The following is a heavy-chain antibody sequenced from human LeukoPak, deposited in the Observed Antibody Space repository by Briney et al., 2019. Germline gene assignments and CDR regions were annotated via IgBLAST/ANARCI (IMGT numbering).Heavy chain of an antibody. Sequence: SETLFLTCTVSGGSISSYYWSWIRQPAGKGLEWIGRIYTSGSTNYNPSLKSRVTMSVDTSKNQFSLKLSSVTAADTAVYYCARDNGDSSGYYYGAFDIWGQGTMVTVSS. CDR2: IYTSGST. CDR1: GGSISSYY. J-gene: IGHJ3*02. V-gene: IGHV4-4*07. CDR3: ARDNGDSSGYYYGAFDI. D-gene: IGHD3-22*01.